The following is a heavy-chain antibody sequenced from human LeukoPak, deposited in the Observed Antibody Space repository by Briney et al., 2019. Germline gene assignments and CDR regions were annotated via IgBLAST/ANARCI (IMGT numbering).Heavy chain of an antibody. CDR3: ARVDYGDYGFDY. CDR2: IYSGGST. Sequence: GGSLRLSCAASGFTVSSNYMSWVRQAPGKGLEWVSVIYSGGSTYYADSVKGRFTISRDNSKNTLYLQMNSLRAEDTAVYYCARVDYGDYGFDYWGQGTLVTVSS. D-gene: IGHD4-17*01. V-gene: IGHV3-66*01. J-gene: IGHJ4*02. CDR1: GFTVSSNY.